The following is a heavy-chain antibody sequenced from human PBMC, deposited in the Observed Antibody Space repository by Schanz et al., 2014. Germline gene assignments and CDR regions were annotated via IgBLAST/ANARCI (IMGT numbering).Heavy chain of an antibody. CDR3: AKGMGYCSGGTCYDYYYYGLDV. CDR1: GFTLSDYY. D-gene: IGHD2-15*01. CDR2: ISGTTTYT. V-gene: IGHV3-11*03. J-gene: IGHJ6*02. Sequence: VQLLDSGGGLVQPGGSLRLSCAASGFTLSDYYMSWIRQAPGKGLEWVSYISGTTTYTNYADSVKGRFTISRDNAKNSLYLQMNSLSADDTAVFYCAKGMGYCSGGTCYDYYYYGLDVWGQGTTVTVSS.